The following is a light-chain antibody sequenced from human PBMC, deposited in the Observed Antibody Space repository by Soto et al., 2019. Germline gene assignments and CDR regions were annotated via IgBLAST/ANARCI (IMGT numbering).Light chain of an antibody. J-gene: IGLJ2*01. CDR3: CSYAGSSSYVV. CDR1: SSDVGSYNL. Sequence: ALTQPASVSGSPGQSITISCTGTSSDVGSYNLVSWYQQHPGKAPKLMIYEGSKRPSGVSNRFSGSKSGNTASLTISGLQAEDEADYYCCSYAGSSSYVVFGGGTKLTVL. CDR2: EGS. V-gene: IGLV2-23*01.